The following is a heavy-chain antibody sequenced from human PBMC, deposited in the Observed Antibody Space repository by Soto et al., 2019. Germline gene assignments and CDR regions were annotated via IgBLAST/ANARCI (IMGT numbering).Heavy chain of an antibody. CDR2: ISGSGGST. J-gene: IGHJ6*02. CDR3: AKAPNYYYYGMDV. Sequence: SGGALRLSCAASGFTFSSYAMSWVRQAPGKGLEWVSAISGSGGSTYYADSVKGRFTISRDNSKNTLYLQMNSLRAEDTAVYYCAKAPNYYYYGMDVWGQGTTVTVSS. CDR1: GFTFSSYA. V-gene: IGHV3-23*01.